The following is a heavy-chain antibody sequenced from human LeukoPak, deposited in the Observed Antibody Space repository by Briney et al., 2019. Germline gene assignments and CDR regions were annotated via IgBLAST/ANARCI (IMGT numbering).Heavy chain of an antibody. V-gene: IGHV3-66*01. CDR1: GFTVSFNY. D-gene: IGHD4-23*01. Sequence: GGSLRLSCAASGFTVSFNYMTWVRQAPGKGLEWVSVIYSGGTTYYADSVKGRFTISRDSSKDTLYLQMNSLRAEDTAVYYCARASTVVTRSATNDAFDIWGQGTVVTVSS. CDR2: IYSGGTT. CDR3: ARASTVVTRSATNDAFDI. J-gene: IGHJ3*02.